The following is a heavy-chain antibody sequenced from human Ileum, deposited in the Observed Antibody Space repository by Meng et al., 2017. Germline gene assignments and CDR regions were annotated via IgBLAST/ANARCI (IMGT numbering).Heavy chain of an antibody. CDR2: IYTSGST. J-gene: IGHJ4*02. CDR3: ARGELTSSSWYPAFDY. CDR1: GGSISSGSYY. D-gene: IGHD6-13*01. Sequence: SETLSLTCTVSGGSISSGSYYWSWIRQPAGKGLEWIGRIYTSGSTNYNPSLKSRVTISVDTSKNQFSLKLSSVTAAATAVYYCARGELTSSSWYPAFDYWGQGTLVTVSS. V-gene: IGHV4-61*02.